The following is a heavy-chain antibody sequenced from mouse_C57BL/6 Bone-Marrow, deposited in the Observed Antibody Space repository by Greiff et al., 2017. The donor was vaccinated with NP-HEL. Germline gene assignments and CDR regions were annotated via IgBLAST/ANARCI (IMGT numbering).Heavy chain of an antibody. Sequence: QVQLQQPGAELVRPGTSVKLSCKASGYTFTSYWMHWVKQRPGQGLEWIGVIDPSDSYTNYNQKIKGKATLTVDTSSSTAYMQLSSLTSEDSAVYYCARSGDGYSSYWGQGTLVTVSA. CDR3: ARSGDGYSSY. D-gene: IGHD2-3*01. J-gene: IGHJ3*01. V-gene: IGHV1-59*01. CDR2: IDPSDSYT. CDR1: GYTFTSYW.